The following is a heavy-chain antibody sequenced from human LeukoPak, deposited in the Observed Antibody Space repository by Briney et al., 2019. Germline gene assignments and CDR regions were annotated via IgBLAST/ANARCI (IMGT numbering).Heavy chain of an antibody. Sequence: PSETLSLTCAVYSGSFSGYYWIWIPQPPGKGREGGGEINHSGSTNYNPSLKSRVTISVDTSKNQFSLKLSSVTAADTAVYYCARGPQLRNYYDYYYGMDVWGQGTTVTVSS. CDR1: SGSFSGYY. CDR2: INHSGST. CDR3: ARGPQLRNYYDYYYGMDV. V-gene: IGHV4-34*01. J-gene: IGHJ6*02. D-gene: IGHD1-14*01.